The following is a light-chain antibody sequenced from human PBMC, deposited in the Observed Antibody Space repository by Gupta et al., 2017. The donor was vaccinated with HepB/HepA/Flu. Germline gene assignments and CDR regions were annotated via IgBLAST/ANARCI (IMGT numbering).Light chain of an antibody. J-gene: IGLJ2*01. Sequence: SYELTQRPSVSVSPGQTASITCSGDKLGDKYACWYQQKPGQSPVLVIYQDSKRPSGIPERFSGSNSGNTATLTISGTQAMDEADYYGQAWDSSTAVVFGGGTKLTVL. V-gene: IGLV3-1*01. CDR1: KLGDKY. CDR3: QAWDSSTAVV. CDR2: QDS.